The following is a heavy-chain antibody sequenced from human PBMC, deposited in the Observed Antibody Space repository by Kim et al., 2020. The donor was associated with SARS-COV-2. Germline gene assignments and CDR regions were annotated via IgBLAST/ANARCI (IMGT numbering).Heavy chain of an antibody. CDR2: VFQSGRT. CDR1: GASINTFY. V-gene: IGHV4-59*13. Sequence: SETLSLTCSVSGASINTFYWSWLRQAPGKGLEWIGYVFQSGRTKYNPSLKSRVTISLDTTKNQVSLKLKSVTAADTAIYFCARVLGISGTDFHYFYGLDV. D-gene: IGHD1-26*01. J-gene: IGHJ6*01. CDR3: ARVLGISGTDFHYFYGLDV.